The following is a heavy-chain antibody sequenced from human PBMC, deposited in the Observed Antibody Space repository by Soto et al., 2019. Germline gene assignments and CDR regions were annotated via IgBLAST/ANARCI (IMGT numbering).Heavy chain of an antibody. CDR1: GGTFSSYA. CDR2: IIPIFGTA. J-gene: IGHJ4*02. D-gene: IGHD3-3*01. CDR3: ASGPLYYDFWNGYFSY. V-gene: IGHV1-69*01. Sequence: QVQLVQSGAEVKKPGSSVKVSCKASGGTFSSYAISWVRQAPGQGLEWMGGIIPIFGTANYAQKFQGRVTITADDPTSTAYMELSSLKSEDTALYYCASGPLYYDFWNGYFSYWGQGTLVTVSS.